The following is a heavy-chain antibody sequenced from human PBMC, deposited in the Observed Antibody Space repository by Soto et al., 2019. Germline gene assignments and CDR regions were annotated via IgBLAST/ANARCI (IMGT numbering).Heavy chain of an antibody. CDR3: ARDFYPLAYYFDY. Sequence: QVQLVQSGPEVKKAGTSVKVSCKASGYTFTNHGISWVRQAPGQGLEWVGWISGYNANTKYAQKFQGRDTMSTDTSTNTAYIELRGLRSDDTAVYYCARDFYPLAYYFDYWGQGTLVTVSS. V-gene: IGHV1-18*04. CDR2: ISGYNANT. J-gene: IGHJ4*02. CDR1: GYTFTNHG.